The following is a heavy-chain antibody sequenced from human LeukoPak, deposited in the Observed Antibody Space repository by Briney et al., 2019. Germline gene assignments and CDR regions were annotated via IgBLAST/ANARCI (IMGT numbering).Heavy chain of an antibody. CDR2: VYHSGST. CDR3: ATTHCGGDCYIIGYCFDY. Sequence: PSETLSLTCAVSGYSISRGYYWGWIRQPPGKGLGWIGSVYHSGSTYYNPSLKSRVTISVDTSKNQFSLKLSSVTAADTAVYYCATTHCGGDCYIIGYCFDYWGQGTLVAVSS. J-gene: IGHJ4*02. CDR1: GYSISRGYY. D-gene: IGHD2-21*01. V-gene: IGHV4-38-2*01.